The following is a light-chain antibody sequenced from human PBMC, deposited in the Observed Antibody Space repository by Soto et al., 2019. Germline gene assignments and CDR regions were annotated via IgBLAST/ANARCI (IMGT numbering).Light chain of an antibody. V-gene: IGKV1-5*01. Sequence: DIQMTQSPSSVSASVGDRVTITCRASQNINNWIAWYQQKPGKAPKFLIYDASTLESGVPSRFSSSGFGTEFSLTISSLQPDDFGSYYCQHMRTFGQGTKGDIK. J-gene: IGKJ1*01. CDR1: QNINNW. CDR2: DAS. CDR3: QHMRT.